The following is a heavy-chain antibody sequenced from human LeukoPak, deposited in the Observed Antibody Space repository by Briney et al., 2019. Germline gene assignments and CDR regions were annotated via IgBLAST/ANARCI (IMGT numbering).Heavy chain of an antibody. Sequence: GSLRLSCAASGFTFSAYYMSWIRQAPGKNLEWLSYITDDSGTTRYADSVKGRFTISRDNAQNSLFLQMNSLRAEDTAMYFCARDSTVTTRYIFDFWGQGTLVTVSS. J-gene: IGHJ4*02. CDR3: ARDSTVTTRYIFDF. D-gene: IGHD4-17*01. CDR2: ITDDSGTT. CDR1: GFTFSAYY. V-gene: IGHV3-11*04.